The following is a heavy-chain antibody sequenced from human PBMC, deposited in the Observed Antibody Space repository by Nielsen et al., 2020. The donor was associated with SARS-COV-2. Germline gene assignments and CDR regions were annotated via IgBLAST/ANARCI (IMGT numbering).Heavy chain of an antibody. CDR3: TSSMGVV. J-gene: IGHJ6*02. V-gene: IGHV3-73*01. Sequence: GESLKISCAASGFTFSGSAMHWVRQASGKGLEWVGRIRSKANSYATAYAASVKGRFTISRDDSKNTAYLQMNSLKTEDTAVYYCTSSMGVVWGQGTTVTVSS. D-gene: IGHD1-26*01. CDR2: IRSKANSYAT. CDR1: GFTFSGSA.